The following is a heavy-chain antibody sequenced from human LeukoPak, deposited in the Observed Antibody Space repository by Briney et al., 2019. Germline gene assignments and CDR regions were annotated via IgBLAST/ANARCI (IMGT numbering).Heavy chain of an antibody. CDR3: ARGGIFGYFDY. J-gene: IGHJ4*02. D-gene: IGHD3-10*01. Sequence: ASVKVSCKASGYTFTSYDINWVRQAPGQGLEWMGIINPSGGSTSYAQKFQGRVTMTRDTSTSTVYMELSSLRSEDTAVYYCARGGIFGYFDYWGQGTLVTVSS. V-gene: IGHV1-46*01. CDR1: GYTFTSYD. CDR2: INPSGGST.